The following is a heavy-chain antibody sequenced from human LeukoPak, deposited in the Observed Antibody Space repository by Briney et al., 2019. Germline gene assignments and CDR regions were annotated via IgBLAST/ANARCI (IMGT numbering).Heavy chain of an antibody. D-gene: IGHD5-24*01. Sequence: PSETLSLTCTVSGGSISSSSYYWGWIRQPPGKGLEWIGSIYYSGSTYYNPSLKSRVTISVDTSKNQFSLKLSSVTAADTAVYYCARSRDGYKSNYFDYWGQGTLVTVSS. CDR3: ARSRDGYKSNYFDY. CDR1: GGSISSSSYY. CDR2: IYYSGST. V-gene: IGHV4-39*07. J-gene: IGHJ4*02.